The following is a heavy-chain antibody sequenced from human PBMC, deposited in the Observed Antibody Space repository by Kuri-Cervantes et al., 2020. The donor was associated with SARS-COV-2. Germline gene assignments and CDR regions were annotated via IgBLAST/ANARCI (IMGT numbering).Heavy chain of an antibody. CDR3: ARSGSLHMGRYYYYYMDV. Sequence: SETLSLTCTVSGASIRSYYWSWIRQPAGKGLEWIGRIYISGSTDSNPSLKSRVTISVDTSKNQFSLKLSSVTAADTAVYYCARSGSLHMGRYYYYYMDVWGKGTTVTVSS. CDR2: IYISGST. J-gene: IGHJ6*03. CDR1: GASIRSYY. D-gene: IGHD1-26*01. V-gene: IGHV4-4*07.